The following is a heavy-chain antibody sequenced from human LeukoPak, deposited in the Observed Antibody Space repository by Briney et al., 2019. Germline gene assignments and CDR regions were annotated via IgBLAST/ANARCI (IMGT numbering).Heavy chain of an antibody. CDR1: GYTFTAYY. Sequence: ASVKVSCKTSGYTFTAYYIHWVRQAPGQGLEWMGWINPNSGGTNYAQKFQGRVTMTRDTFISTAYMELSRLRSDATAVYYCATYIGRGDYLTWFDPWGQGTLVTVSS. CDR2: INPNSGGT. CDR3: ATYIGRGDYLTWFDP. D-gene: IGHD4-11*01. J-gene: IGHJ5*02. V-gene: IGHV1-2*02.